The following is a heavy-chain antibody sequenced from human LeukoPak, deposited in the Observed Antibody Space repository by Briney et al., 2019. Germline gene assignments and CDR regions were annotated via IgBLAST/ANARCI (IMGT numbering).Heavy chain of an antibody. Sequence: GGSLRLSCAASGFKFTSYSMTWVRQAPGKGLEWISYISSGSPIYYADSVKGRFTISRDNAKKSSDLQMTNLTAEDTAVYFCARGSRFDYWGQGAPVTVSS. CDR2: ISSGSPI. CDR3: ARGSRFDY. J-gene: IGHJ4*02. CDR1: GFKFTSYS. V-gene: IGHV3-48*04.